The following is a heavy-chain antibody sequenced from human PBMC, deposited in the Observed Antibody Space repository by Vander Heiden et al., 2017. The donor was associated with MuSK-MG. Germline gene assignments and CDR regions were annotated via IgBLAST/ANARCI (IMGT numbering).Heavy chain of an antibody. CDR2: ISGSGGST. CDR1: GFPFSRYA. D-gene: IGHD3-10*01. V-gene: IGHV3-23*01. J-gene: IGHJ5*02. CDR3: ARADYYCSGSPNWCDA. Sequence: EVQLLESGGGLVQPGGSLRLSCAASGFPFSRYAMSWVRQALGKGVEWVSAISGSGGSTYYADSVKGRFTIYRDNSKNTLYLQMNSRRADDTAVYYCARADYYCSGSPNWCDACGQVSLGTMSS.